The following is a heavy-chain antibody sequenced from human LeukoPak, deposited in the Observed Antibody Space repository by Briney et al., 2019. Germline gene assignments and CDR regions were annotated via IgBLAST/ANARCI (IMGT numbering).Heavy chain of an antibody. CDR1: GFTFGSYW. V-gene: IGHV3-74*03. CDR2: VNNDGSST. J-gene: IGHJ4*02. CDR3: ARDMNDGAHRGYFDY. D-gene: IGHD1-1*01. Sequence: QPGGSLRLSCAASGFTFGSYWIHWVRQAPGKGLVWVSRVNNDGSSTTYADTVKGRFTISRDNVKNTVYLQMNSLRDEDTAVYYCARDMNDGAHRGYFDYWGQGALVTVSS.